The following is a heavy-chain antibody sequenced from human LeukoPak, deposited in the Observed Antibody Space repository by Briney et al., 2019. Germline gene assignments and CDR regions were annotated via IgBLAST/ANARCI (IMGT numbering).Heavy chain of an antibody. Sequence: ASVKVSCKASGYTFTSYYMHWVRQAPGQGLEWMGIINPSGGSTSYAQKFQGRVTITRDTSTSTVYMELSSLRSDDTAVYYCARDRLVFGYSVDPWGQGTLVTVSS. CDR3: ARDRLVFGYSVDP. CDR1: GYTFTSYY. CDR2: INPSGGST. D-gene: IGHD2-15*01. J-gene: IGHJ5*02. V-gene: IGHV1-46*01.